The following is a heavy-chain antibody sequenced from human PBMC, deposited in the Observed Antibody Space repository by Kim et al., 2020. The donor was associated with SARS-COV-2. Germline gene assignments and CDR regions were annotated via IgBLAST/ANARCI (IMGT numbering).Heavy chain of an antibody. CDR3: ARDMLYSGSQLY. CDR2: ISYDGSNK. J-gene: IGHJ4*02. V-gene: IGHV3-30-3*01. Sequence: GGSLRLSCAASGFTFSSYAMHWVRQAPGKGLEWVAVISYDGSNKYYADSVKGRFTISRDNSKNTLYLQMNSLRAEDTAVYYCARDMLYSGSQLYWGQGTLVTVSS. D-gene: IGHD1-26*01. CDR1: GFTFSSYA.